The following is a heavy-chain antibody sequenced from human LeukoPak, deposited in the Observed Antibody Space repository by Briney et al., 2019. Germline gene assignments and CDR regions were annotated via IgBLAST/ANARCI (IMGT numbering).Heavy chain of an antibody. Sequence: SVKVSCKASGGTFSSYAISRVRQAPGQGLEWMGRIIPIFGTANYAQKFQGRVTITTDESTSTAYMELSSLRSEDTAVYYCARDLLAVAGIAFDIWGQGTMVTVSS. CDR1: GGTFSSYA. V-gene: IGHV1-69*05. CDR2: IIPIFGTA. J-gene: IGHJ3*02. D-gene: IGHD6-19*01. CDR3: ARDLLAVAGIAFDI.